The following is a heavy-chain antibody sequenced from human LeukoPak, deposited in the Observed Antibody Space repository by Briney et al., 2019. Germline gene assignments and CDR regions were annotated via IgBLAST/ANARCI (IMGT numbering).Heavy chain of an antibody. CDR2: IYSGGST. CDR3: ARGRDYGGIPMSDY. J-gene: IGHJ4*02. Sequence: PGGSLRLSCAASGFPVSSNYMSWVRQAPGKGLEWVSVIYSGGSTYYADSVKGRFTISRDNSKNTLYLQMNSLRAEDTAVYYCARGRDYGGIPMSDYWGQGTLVTVSS. CDR1: GFPVSSNY. V-gene: IGHV3-53*01. D-gene: IGHD4-23*01.